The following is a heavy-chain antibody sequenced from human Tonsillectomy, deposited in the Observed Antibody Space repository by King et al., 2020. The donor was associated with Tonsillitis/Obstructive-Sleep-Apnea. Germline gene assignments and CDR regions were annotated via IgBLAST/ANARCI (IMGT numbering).Heavy chain of an antibody. J-gene: IGHJ6*03. CDR2: IFSSDEK. Sequence: TLKESGPVLVKPTETLTLTCTVSGFSLSNAGVGVSWIRQPPGKALEWLAHIFSSDEKSYSTSLKSRLTISKDSSKSQVVLTLTNMDPVDTATYYCARMKQKVLRTYYYYMGVWGKGTTVTVSS. CDR3: ARMKQKVLRTYYYYMGV. V-gene: IGHV2-26*01. D-gene: IGHD2/OR15-2a*01. CDR1: GFSLSNAGVG.